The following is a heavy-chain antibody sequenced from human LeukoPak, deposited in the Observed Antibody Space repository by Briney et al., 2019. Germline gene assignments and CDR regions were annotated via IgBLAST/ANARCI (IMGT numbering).Heavy chain of an antibody. CDR1: GGTFSSYA. CDR2: IIPILGIA. V-gene: IGHV1-69*04. CDR3: ARGGETAAGISSFFDY. Sequence: ASVKVSCKASGGTFSSYAISWVRQAPGQGLEWMGRIIPILGIANYAQKFQGRVTITADKSTSTAYMELSSLRSEDTAVYYCARGGETAAGISSFFDYWGQGTLVTVSS. J-gene: IGHJ4*02. D-gene: IGHD6-13*01.